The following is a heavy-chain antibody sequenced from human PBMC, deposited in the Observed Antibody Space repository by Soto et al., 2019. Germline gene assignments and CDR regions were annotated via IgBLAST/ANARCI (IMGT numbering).Heavy chain of an antibody. D-gene: IGHD3-9*01. CDR3: PHKGPEDWPLDY. V-gene: IGHV2-5*02. Sequence: QITLKESGPTLVRPTQTLTLTCAFSGFSLSTSGVGVGWIRQPPGKALEWLAVIYWDDSKHYSPSLMSRLTITKDASKTQVVLTMTNIDPMDPATSYCPHKGPEDWPLDYWGQGTLVTVSS. J-gene: IGHJ4*02. CDR1: GFSLSTSGVG. CDR2: IYWDDSK.